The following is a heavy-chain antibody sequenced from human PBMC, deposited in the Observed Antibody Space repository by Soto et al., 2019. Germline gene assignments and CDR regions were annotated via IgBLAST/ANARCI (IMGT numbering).Heavy chain of an antibody. V-gene: IGHV3-73*01. CDR1: GFTFSGSA. D-gene: IGHD5-12*01. J-gene: IGHJ5*02. CDR2: IRSKANSYAT. Sequence: EVQLVESGGGLVQPGGSLKLSCAASGFTFSGSAMHWVRQASGKGLEWVGRIRSKANSYATAYAASVKGRFTISRDDSKNTAYLQMNSLKTEATAVYYCTRLGDSGYDYTNWFDPWGQGTLVTVSS. CDR3: TRLGDSGYDYTNWFDP.